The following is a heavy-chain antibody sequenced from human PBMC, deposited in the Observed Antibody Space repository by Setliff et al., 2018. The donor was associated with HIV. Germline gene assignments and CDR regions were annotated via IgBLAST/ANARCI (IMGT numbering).Heavy chain of an antibody. J-gene: IGHJ4*02. Sequence: ASVKVSCKASGGTFGSYAVSLVRQAPGQGLEWMGGIITMFGTEKYAQKFQARVTLTTDESTSTAYIEVSGLKSDDTAVYYCARSGYGDYDVEAPWDYWGQGTQVTVSS. CDR1: GGTFGSYA. D-gene: IGHD4-17*01. CDR3: ARSGYGDYDVEAPWDY. V-gene: IGHV1-69*05. CDR2: IITMFGTE.